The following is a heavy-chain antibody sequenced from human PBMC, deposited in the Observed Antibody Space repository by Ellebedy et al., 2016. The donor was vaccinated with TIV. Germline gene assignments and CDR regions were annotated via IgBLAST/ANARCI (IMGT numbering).Heavy chain of an antibody. CDR3: ARDYYGSGSSYPYYFDS. Sequence: DSVKGRFTISRDNAKNSLYLQMNSLRAGDTAVYYCARDYYGSGSSYPYYFDSWGQGTLVTVSS. V-gene: IGHV3-7*01. J-gene: IGHJ4*02. D-gene: IGHD3-10*01.